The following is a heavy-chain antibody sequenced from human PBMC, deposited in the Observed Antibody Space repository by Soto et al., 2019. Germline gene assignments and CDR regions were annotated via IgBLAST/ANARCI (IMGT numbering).Heavy chain of an antibody. Sequence: EVQLLESGGGLVQPGGSLRLSCAASGFTFSCYAMSWVRQAPGKGLEWVSAISGSGGSTYYADSVKGRFTISRDNSKNTLYLQMNSLRAEDTAVYYCAKSMYYYDSTRLYYYYGMDVWGQGTTVTVSS. J-gene: IGHJ6*02. CDR3: AKSMYYYDSTRLYYYYGMDV. CDR1: GFTFSCYA. CDR2: ISGSGGST. V-gene: IGHV3-23*01. D-gene: IGHD3-22*01.